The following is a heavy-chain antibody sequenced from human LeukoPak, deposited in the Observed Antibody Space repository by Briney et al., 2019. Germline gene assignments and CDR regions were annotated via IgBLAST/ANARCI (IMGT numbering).Heavy chain of an antibody. D-gene: IGHD2-15*01. J-gene: IGHJ4*02. CDR2: ISGSGGST. CDR3: ARSIPYCSWCPTGYFDY. V-gene: IGHV3-23*01. CDR1: GFTFSSYA. Sequence: HPGGSLRLSCAASGFTFSSYAMSWVRQAPGKGLEWVSAISGSGGSTYYADSVKGRFTISRDNSKNTLYLQMNSLRAEDTAVYYCARSIPYCSWCPTGYFDYWGQGTLVTVSS.